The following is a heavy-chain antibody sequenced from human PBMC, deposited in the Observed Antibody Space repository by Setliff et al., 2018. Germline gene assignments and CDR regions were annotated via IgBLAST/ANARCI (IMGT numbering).Heavy chain of an antibody. D-gene: IGHD3-10*01. V-gene: IGHV3-23*01. CDR2: VSGSDGRT. Sequence: GGSLRLSCVTSGFTFSTYWMHWVRQAPGQGLVWVAAVSGSDGRTYHADSVKGRFTISRENSRNTLYLQMNNVRAEDTAIYYCAKDNYTDSYYPFDHWGQGTLVTVSS. CDR1: GFTFSTYW. CDR3: AKDNYTDSYYPFDH. J-gene: IGHJ4*02.